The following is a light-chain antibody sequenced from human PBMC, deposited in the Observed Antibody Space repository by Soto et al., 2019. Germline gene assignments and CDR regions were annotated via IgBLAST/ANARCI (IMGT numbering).Light chain of an antibody. V-gene: IGKV3-20*01. CDR1: QSVSSDS. CDR2: GGN. CDR3: QQYGNSLWT. Sequence: EKVMRQSPVTLSMSPGERVTLSCRASQSVSSDSLAWYQQRPGQAPRLLIYGGNRRVTGIPDRFSGSGSGTDFTLTISSLEPEDFGVYYCQQYGNSLWTFGQGTKVDIK. J-gene: IGKJ1*01.